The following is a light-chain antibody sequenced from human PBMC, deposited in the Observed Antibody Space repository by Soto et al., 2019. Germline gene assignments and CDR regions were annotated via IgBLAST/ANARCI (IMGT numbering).Light chain of an antibody. CDR1: ESVTSC. V-gene: IGKV3-15*01. CDR3: QQYNIYSLWT. J-gene: IGKJ1*01. Sequence: EIQMTQSPATLSASAGDRATISCRASESVTSCLAWYQQKPGQPPRLLISAASTRDSEVPSRFSGGGSETEFTLTISSLQSDDFATYFCQQYNIYSLWTFGQGTKVDIK. CDR2: AAS.